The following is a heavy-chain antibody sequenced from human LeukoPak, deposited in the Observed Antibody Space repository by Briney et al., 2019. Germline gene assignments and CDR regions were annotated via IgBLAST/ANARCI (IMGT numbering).Heavy chain of an antibody. Sequence: GGSLRLSCAASGFTFSSYGMHWVRQAPGKGLEGGAVISYDGSNKYYADSVKGRFTISRDNSKNTLYLQMNSLRAEDTAVYYCAKDRGWYYGSGSYYYYYGMDVWGQGTTVTVSS. CDR2: ISYDGSNK. CDR3: AKDRGWYYGSGSYYYYYGMDV. V-gene: IGHV3-30*18. CDR1: GFTFSSYG. D-gene: IGHD3-10*01. J-gene: IGHJ6*02.